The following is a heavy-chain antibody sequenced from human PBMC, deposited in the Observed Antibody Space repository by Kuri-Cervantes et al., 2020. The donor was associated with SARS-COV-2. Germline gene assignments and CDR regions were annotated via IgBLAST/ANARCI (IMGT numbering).Heavy chain of an antibody. V-gene: IGHV3-21*01. J-gene: IGHJ4*02. CDR2: ISSSSSYI. D-gene: IGHD1-14*01. Sequence: GGSLRLSCAASGFTFSSYSMNWVRQAPGKGLEWVSSISSSSSYIYYADSVKGRFTTSRDNAKNSLYLQMNSLRAEDTAMYYCARTDPQLPHLIYWGQGTLVTVSS. CDR1: GFTFSSYS. CDR3: ARTDPQLPHLIY.